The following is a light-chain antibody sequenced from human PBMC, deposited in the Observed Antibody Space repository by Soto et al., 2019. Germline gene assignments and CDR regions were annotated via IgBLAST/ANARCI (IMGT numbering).Light chain of an antibody. CDR1: QSVFDSSNNKNS. CDR2: WAS. V-gene: IGKV4-1*01. CDR3: HLYYGSPPWT. Sequence: DIVMTQSPDSLAVSLGERASINCKSSQSVFDSSNNKNSLAWYQHKPGQPPNLLIYWASTREAGVPDRFSGSGSGTDFTLIISSLQAEDVAVYYCHLYYGSPPWTFGQGTKVEIK. J-gene: IGKJ1*01.